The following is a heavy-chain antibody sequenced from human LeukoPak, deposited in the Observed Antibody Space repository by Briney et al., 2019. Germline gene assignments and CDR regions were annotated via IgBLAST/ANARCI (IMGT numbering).Heavy chain of an antibody. D-gene: IGHD6-19*01. CDR1: GFTFSSYS. CDR2: ISSSSSYI. J-gene: IGHJ4*02. Sequence: GGSLRLSCAASGFTFSSYSMNWVRQAPGKGLEWVSSISSSSSYIYYADSVKGRFTISRDNAKNTLYLQMNSLRAEDTAVYYCARRSGIAVAGAFDYWGQGTLVTVSS. CDR3: ARRSGIAVAGAFDY. V-gene: IGHV3-21*04.